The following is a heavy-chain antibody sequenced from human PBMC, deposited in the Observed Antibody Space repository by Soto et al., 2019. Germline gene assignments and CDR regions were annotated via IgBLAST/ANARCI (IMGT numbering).Heavy chain of an antibody. Sequence: DVQLVESGGGLVQPGGSLRLSCAASGFTLSNYWMHWVRQAPGKGLVWVAYINSDASTIKYADSVKGRFTISRDNARNTLYLQMNSLRGDDTAVYYCARDKWNYYNYYGMDVWGQGTRVTVS. CDR1: GFTLSNYW. D-gene: IGHD1-20*01. J-gene: IGHJ6*02. CDR2: INSDASTI. V-gene: IGHV3-74*03. CDR3: ARDKWNYYNYYGMDV.